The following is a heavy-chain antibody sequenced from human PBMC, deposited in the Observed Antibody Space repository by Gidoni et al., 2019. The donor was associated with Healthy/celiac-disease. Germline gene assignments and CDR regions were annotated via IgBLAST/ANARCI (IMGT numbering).Heavy chain of an antibody. V-gene: IGHV1-69*01. Sequence: QVQLVQSGAEVKKPGSSVKVSCKAPGGTFSSYAISWVRQAPGQGLEWMGGILPIVGTANYAQKFQGRVTITADESTSTAYMELSSLRSEDTAVYYCARDPYEGGEMATIEGDYWGQGTLVTVSS. CDR2: ILPIVGTA. CDR3: ARDPYEGGEMATIEGDY. CDR1: GGTFSSYA. J-gene: IGHJ4*02. D-gene: IGHD5-12*01.